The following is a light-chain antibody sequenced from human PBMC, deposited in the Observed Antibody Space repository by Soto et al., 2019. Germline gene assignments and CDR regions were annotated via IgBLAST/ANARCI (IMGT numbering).Light chain of an antibody. V-gene: IGKV1-27*01. Sequence: DIQMTQSPSSLSASVGDRVTITCRASQGIDKYLAWYQQKPGKSPNLLISGASTLQSGVPSRFSGSGSGTDFTLTISSLQPDDVATYYCQKYNSAPLTFGGGTKVEIK. J-gene: IGKJ4*01. CDR2: GAS. CDR1: QGIDKY. CDR3: QKYNSAPLT.